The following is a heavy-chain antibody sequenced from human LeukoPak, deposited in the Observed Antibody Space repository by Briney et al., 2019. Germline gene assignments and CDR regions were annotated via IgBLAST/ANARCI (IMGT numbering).Heavy chain of an antibody. J-gene: IGHJ3*02. D-gene: IGHD6-13*01. CDR3: ARDKEGSSWYRGDAFDI. V-gene: IGHV3-74*01. Sequence: GGSLRLSCAASGFTFSDFWMHWVRQAPGKGLVWVSRINSGGTVTNYADSVKGRFTISRDNSKNTLYLQMNSLRAEDTAVYYCARDKEGSSWYRGDAFDIWGQGTMVTVSS. CDR1: GFTFSDFW. CDR2: INSGGTVT.